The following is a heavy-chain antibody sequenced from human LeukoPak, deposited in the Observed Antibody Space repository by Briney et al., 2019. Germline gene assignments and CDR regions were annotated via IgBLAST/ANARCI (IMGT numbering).Heavy chain of an antibody. J-gene: IGHJ4*02. CDR2: INPNSGGT. D-gene: IGHD3-22*01. Sequence: GASVKVSCKASGYTFTGYYMHWVRQAPGQGLEWMGWINPNSGGTNYAQKFQGRVTMTRDTSISTAYMELSRLRSDDTAVYYCARPMYYYDSSGYYYWGQGTLVTVSS. V-gene: IGHV1-2*02. CDR3: ARPMYYYDSSGYYY. CDR1: GYTFTGYY.